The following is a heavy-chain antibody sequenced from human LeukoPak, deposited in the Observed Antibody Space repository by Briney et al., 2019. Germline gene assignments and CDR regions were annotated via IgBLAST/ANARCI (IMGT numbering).Heavy chain of an antibody. D-gene: IGHD6-19*01. V-gene: IGHV3-23*01. Sequence: GGSLRLSCAASGFTFSNYGMNWVRQAPGKGLEWVSGITGNGGTTYYADSVKGRFTISRDNSKNTVYLQMNSLKTEDTAVYYCTTDSAGFDYWGQGTLVTVSS. CDR3: TTDSAGFDY. CDR1: GFTFSNYG. J-gene: IGHJ4*02. CDR2: ITGNGGTT.